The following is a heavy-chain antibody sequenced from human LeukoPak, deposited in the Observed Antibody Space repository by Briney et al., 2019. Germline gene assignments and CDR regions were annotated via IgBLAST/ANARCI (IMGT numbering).Heavy chain of an antibody. Sequence: SETLCLTCAVYGGSFSGYYWSWIRQPPGKGLEWIGEINHSGSTNYNPSLKSRVTISVDTSKNQFSLKLSSVTAADTAVYYCARRMVVYGSGSYYDYWGQGTLVTVSS. CDR1: GGSFSGYY. CDR3: ARRMVVYGSGSYYDY. D-gene: IGHD3-10*01. CDR2: INHSGST. J-gene: IGHJ4*02. V-gene: IGHV4-34*01.